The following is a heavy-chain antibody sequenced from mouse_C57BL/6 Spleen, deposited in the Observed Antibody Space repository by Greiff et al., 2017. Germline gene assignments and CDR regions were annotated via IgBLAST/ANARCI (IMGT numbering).Heavy chain of an antibody. Sequence: EVKLMESGGGLVKPGGSLKLSCAASGFTFSDYGMHWVRQAPEKGLEWVAYISSGSSTIYYADTVKGRCTISRDNAKNTLFLQMTSLRSEDTAMYYCARLYYGNYVGYAMDYWGQGTSVTVSS. V-gene: IGHV5-17*01. D-gene: IGHD2-1*01. CDR1: GFTFSDYG. CDR2: ISSGSSTI. CDR3: ARLYYGNYVGYAMDY. J-gene: IGHJ4*01.